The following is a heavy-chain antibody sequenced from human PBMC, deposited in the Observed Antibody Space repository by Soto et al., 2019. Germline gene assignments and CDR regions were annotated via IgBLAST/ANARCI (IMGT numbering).Heavy chain of an antibody. CDR2: IYYSGST. CDR3: ARATMSGFGNYWVGDV. CDR1: GGSISSSSYY. V-gene: IGHV4-39*01. J-gene: IGHJ6*02. Sequence: SETLSLTCTVSGGSISSSSYYWGWIRQPPGKGLEWIGSIYYSGSTYYNPSLKSRVTISVDTSKNQFSLKLSSVTAEDTAVYYCARATMSGFGNYWVGDVWGQGTTVTVSS. D-gene: IGHD3-10*01.